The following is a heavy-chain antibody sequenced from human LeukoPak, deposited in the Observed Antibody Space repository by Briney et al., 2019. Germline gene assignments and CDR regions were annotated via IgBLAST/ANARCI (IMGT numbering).Heavy chain of an antibody. CDR2: IRYDGSNK. CDR1: GFIFSRYD. V-gene: IGHV3-30*02. CDR3: ARTMVRGVGAYYYYMDV. D-gene: IGHD3-10*01. J-gene: IGHJ6*03. Sequence: PGGSLRLSCTASGFIFSRYDMHWVRQAPGKGLEWVSSIRYDGSNKYYADSVKGRFTISRDKFKNSLYLQMNSLRAEDTALYYCARTMVRGVGAYYYYMDVWGEGTTVTVSS.